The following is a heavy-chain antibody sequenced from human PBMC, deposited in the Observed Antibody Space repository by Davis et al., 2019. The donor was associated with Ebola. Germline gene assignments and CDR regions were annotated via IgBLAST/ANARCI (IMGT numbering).Heavy chain of an antibody. CDR3: AKSEFYGYYGDYDY. Sequence: GESLKISCTASEFSFSIYAMSWVRQAPGKGLEWVSAISGSGGSTYYADSVKGRFTISRDNSKNTLYLQMNSLRAEDTAVYYCAKSEFYGYYGDYDYWGQGTLVTVSS. D-gene: IGHD4-17*01. J-gene: IGHJ4*02. V-gene: IGHV3-23*01. CDR1: EFSFSIYA. CDR2: ISGSGGST.